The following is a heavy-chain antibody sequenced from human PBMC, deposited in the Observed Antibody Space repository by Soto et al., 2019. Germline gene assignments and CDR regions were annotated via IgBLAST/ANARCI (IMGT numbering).Heavy chain of an antibody. CDR1: GGAFSGYY. V-gene: IGHV4-34*01. J-gene: IGHJ3*02. D-gene: IGHD4-17*01. CDR2: IRHSGTT. CDR3: ARGRGGTVTDAFDI. Sequence: QVQLQQWGAGLLKPSETLSLTCAVYGGAFSGYYWSWIRQPPGKGLEWIREIRHSGTTTYNPSLKSRVTISVDTSKNQFALKLSSVTAADTAIYYCARGRGGTVTDAFDIWGQGTMVTVSS.